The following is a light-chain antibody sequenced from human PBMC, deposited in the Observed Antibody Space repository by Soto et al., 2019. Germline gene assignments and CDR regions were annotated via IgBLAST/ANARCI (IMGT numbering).Light chain of an antibody. CDR3: QQYDSYSSGP. CDR2: AAS. Sequence: EIEMTQSPAALSVSPGQSVTLSCRSSQNIGGNLAWYQQRPGQSPRLLIYAASDRATGVPARFSGSGSGTEFTLTISNLQPDDFATYYCQQYDSYSSGPFGQGTKVDIK. V-gene: IGKV3-15*01. J-gene: IGKJ1*01. CDR1: QNIGGN.